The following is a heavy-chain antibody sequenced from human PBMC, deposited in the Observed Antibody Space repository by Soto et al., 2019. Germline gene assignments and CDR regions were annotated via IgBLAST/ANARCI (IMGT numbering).Heavy chain of an antibody. D-gene: IGHD5-12*01. Sequence: PSETLSLTCTVSGGSISSYYWSWIRQPPGKGLEWIGYIYYSGSTNYNPSLKSRVTISVDTSKNQFSLKLSSVTAADTAVYYCARLGVEVHSGYAPRYGMDVWGQGTMVTVSS. CDR3: ARLGVEVHSGYAPRYGMDV. V-gene: IGHV4-59*08. J-gene: IGHJ6*02. CDR2: IYYSGST. CDR1: GGSISSYY.